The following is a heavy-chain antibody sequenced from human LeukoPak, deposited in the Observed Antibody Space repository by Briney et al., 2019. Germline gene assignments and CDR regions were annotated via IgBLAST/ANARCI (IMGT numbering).Heavy chain of an antibody. D-gene: IGHD6-19*01. V-gene: IGHV5-51*01. CDR2: IYPGDSAT. CDR1: GSSFTSYW. CDR3: ARAYTLPGIAVAGKVFDY. J-gene: IGHJ4*02. Sequence: GASLKISCKGSGSSFTSYWIGWVRQMPGKGLEWMGIIYPGDSATRYSPSFQGQVTISADKSISTASLQWSSLKASDTAMYYCARAYTLPGIAVAGKVFDYWGQGTLVTVSS.